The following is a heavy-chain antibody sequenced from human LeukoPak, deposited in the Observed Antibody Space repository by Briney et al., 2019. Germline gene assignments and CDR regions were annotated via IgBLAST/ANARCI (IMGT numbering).Heavy chain of an antibody. CDR2: IYSSGST. D-gene: IGHD3-3*01. J-gene: IGHJ4*02. CDR1: GFTVSSNY. CDR3: ARGGGYDFWSGYYEGSDY. Sequence: GGSLRLSCAASGFTVSSNYMSWVRQAPGKGLEWVSVIYSSGSTYYADSVKGRFTISRDNSKNTLYLQMNSLRAEDTAVYYCARGGGYDFWSGYYEGSDYWGQGTLVTVSS. V-gene: IGHV3-53*01.